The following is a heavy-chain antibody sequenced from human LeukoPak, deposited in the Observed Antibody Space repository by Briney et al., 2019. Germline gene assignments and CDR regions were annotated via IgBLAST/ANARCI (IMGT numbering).Heavy chain of an antibody. CDR3: ARAPPRLDGYILYY. V-gene: IGHV1-69*04. D-gene: IGHD5-24*01. Sequence: SVKVSCKASGGTFSNLAISWVRQAPGQGLEWMGRIIPTTGLANYAQEFQGRVTITADKSTSTAYMELSSLRSEDTAVYYCARAPPRLDGYILYYWGQGTLVTVSS. J-gene: IGHJ4*02. CDR1: GGTFSNLA. CDR2: IIPTTGLA.